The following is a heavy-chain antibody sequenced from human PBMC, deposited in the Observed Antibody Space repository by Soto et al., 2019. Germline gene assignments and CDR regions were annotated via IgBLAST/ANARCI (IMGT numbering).Heavy chain of an antibody. V-gene: IGHV3-30-3*01. CDR1: GLTFSSYA. D-gene: IGHD6-13*01. CDR2: ISYDGSNK. J-gene: IGHJ5*02. Sequence: VGSLGLSCAPSGLTFSSYAMHWVRQAQAKGLEWVAVISYDGSNKYYADAVKGRFTISRDNSKNTLYLQMNSLRAEDTAVYYCARGLAAAANTFWFDPWGQGTLVTVSS. CDR3: ARGLAAAANTFWFDP.